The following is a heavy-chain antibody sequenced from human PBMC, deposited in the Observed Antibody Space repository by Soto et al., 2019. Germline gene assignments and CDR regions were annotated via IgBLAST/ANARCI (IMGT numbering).Heavy chain of an antibody. Sequence: GGSLRLSCAASGFTFSSYSMNWVRQAPGKGLEWVSSISSSSSYIYYADSVKGRFTISRDNAKNSLYLQMNSLRAEDTAVYYCARSVGGYDFGYYYYYMDVKGKSTTVTVSS. CDR1: GFTFSSYS. D-gene: IGHD5-12*01. V-gene: IGHV3-21*01. J-gene: IGHJ6*03. CDR2: ISSSSSYI. CDR3: ARSVGGYDFGYYYYYMDV.